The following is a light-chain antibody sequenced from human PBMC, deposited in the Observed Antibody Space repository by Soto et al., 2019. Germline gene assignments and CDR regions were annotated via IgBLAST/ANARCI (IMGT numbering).Light chain of an antibody. CDR3: QQYGRSPMFT. V-gene: IGKV3-20*01. Sequence: EIVLTQYPGTLSLSPGERATLSCRASQSVSSNYLAWYQQKPGQAPRLLIYGASRGAAGIPDRFSGSASGTDVTHTISRLEPEDFAVYFCQQYGRSPMFTFGQGTKLEIK. J-gene: IGKJ2*01. CDR2: GAS. CDR1: QSVSSNY.